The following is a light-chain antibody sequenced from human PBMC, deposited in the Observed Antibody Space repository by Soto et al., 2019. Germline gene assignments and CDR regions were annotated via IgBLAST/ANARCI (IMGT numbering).Light chain of an antibody. CDR2: AAS. CDR1: QSIRSY. J-gene: IGKJ4*01. V-gene: IGKV1-39*01. CDR3: QQANSFPLT. Sequence: DIRMTQSPSSLSASVGDRVTITCRASQSIRSYLNWSQQKPGKAPKLLIYAASSLQSGVTSRFSGSGSGTDFTLTISSLQPEDFATYYCQQANSFPLTFGGGTKVENK.